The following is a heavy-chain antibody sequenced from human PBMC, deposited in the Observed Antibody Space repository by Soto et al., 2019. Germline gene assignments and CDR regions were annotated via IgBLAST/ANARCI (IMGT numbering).Heavy chain of an antibody. Sequence: EVQLVESGGGLIQPGGSLRLSCAVSGFTVSNNYMSWVRQAPGKGLEGVSVIYSGGYTAYGDSVKGRFTISRDNSKNTLYYQINSIGAAATAVYYGGATRGGGGYWGQGTLVTVSS. J-gene: IGHJ4*02. V-gene: IGHV3-53*01. CDR1: GFTVSNNY. CDR2: IYSGGYT. CDR3: GATRGGGGY. D-gene: IGHD3-16*01.